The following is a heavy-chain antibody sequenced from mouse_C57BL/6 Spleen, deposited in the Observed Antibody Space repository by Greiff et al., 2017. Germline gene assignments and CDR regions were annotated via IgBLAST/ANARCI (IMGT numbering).Heavy chain of an antibody. V-gene: IGHV14-4*01. CDR3: TTANCDF. Sequence: EVQLQQSGAELVRPGASVKLSCTASGFNIKDDYMHWVKQRPEQGLEWIGWLDPENGDTEYASKFQGKATITADTSSNTAYLQLSSLTCEGTAVYYCTTANCDFWGPGTTRTVSS. J-gene: IGHJ2*01. CDR2: LDPENGDT. CDR1: GFNIKDDY.